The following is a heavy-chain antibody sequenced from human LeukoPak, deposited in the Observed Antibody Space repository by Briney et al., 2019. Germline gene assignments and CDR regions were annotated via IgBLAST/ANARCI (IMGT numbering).Heavy chain of an antibody. CDR1: GGTLSNYA. CDR3: ASGWYGGYDYYYYYMDV. D-gene: IGHD5-12*01. CDR2: IIPIFGTA. J-gene: IGHJ6*03. Sequence: SVKVSCKASGGTLSNYAISWVRQAPGQGLEWMGRIIPIFGTANYAQKFQGRVTITADKSTSTAYMELSSLRSEDTAVYYCASGWYGGYDYYYYYMDVWGKGTTVTVSS. V-gene: IGHV1-69*06.